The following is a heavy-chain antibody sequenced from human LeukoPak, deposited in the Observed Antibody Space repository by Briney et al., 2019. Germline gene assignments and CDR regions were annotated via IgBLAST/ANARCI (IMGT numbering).Heavy chain of an antibody. V-gene: IGHV3-48*01. CDR2: ISSSSSTI. J-gene: IGHJ4*02. Sequence: PGGSLRLSCAASGFTFSSYSMNWVRQAPGKGLEWVSYISSSSSTIYYADSVKGRFTISRDNAKNSLYLQMNSLRAGDTAVYYCARETYCSGGSCYPYYFDYWGQGTLVTVSS. CDR3: ARETYCSGGSCYPYYFDY. CDR1: GFTFSSYS. D-gene: IGHD2-15*01.